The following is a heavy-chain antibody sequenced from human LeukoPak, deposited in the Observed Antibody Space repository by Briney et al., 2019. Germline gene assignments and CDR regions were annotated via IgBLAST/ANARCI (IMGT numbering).Heavy chain of an antibody. Sequence: PSETLSLTCAVSGGSISSYYWSWIRQPAGKGLEWIGRIYTSGSTNYNPSLKSRVTMSVDTSKNQFSLKLSSVTAADTAAYYCARRKGAYSSGYPNWFDPWGQGTLVTVSS. CDR2: IYTSGST. CDR1: GGSISSYY. V-gene: IGHV4-4*07. CDR3: ARRKGAYSSGYPNWFDP. J-gene: IGHJ5*02. D-gene: IGHD3-22*01.